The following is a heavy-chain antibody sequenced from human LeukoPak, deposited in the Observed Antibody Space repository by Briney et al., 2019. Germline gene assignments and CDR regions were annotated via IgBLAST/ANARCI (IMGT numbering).Heavy chain of an antibody. CDR3: ARTSGPRGAFDI. D-gene: IGHD7-27*01. CDR1: GFTFNIYS. J-gene: IGHJ3*02. CDR2: ISGTSNYI. V-gene: IGHV3-21*01. Sequence: GGSLRLSCAASGFTFNIYSMNWVRQAPGKGLEWVSSISGTSNYIYYADSVKGRFTVSRDNAKNSLYLQMNSLRAEDTAVYYCARTSGPRGAFDIWGQGTIVTASS.